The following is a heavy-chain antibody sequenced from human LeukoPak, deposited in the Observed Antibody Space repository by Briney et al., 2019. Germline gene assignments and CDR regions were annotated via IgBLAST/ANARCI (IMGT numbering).Heavy chain of an antibody. D-gene: IGHD4-17*01. CDR1: GGSISSYY. CDR3: ARGLMTTEGRDGMDV. V-gene: IGHV4-59*08. J-gene: IGHJ6*02. CDR2: IYYSGST. Sequence: SETLSLTCTVSGGSISSYYWSWIRQPPGKGLEWIGYIYYSGSTNYNPSLKSRVTISVDTSKNQFSLKLSSVTAADTAVYYCARGLMTTEGRDGMDVWGQGTTVTVSS.